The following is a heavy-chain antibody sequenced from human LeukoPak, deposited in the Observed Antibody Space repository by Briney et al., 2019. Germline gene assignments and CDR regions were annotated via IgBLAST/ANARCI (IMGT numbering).Heavy chain of an antibody. D-gene: IGHD6-19*01. J-gene: IGHJ3*02. Sequence: GGSLRLSCAASGFTFNNYWMNWVRQAPGKGLEWVANIKQDGSEKYYVDSVKSRFTISRDNAKNSLYLQMNSLRDEDTAVYYCARGGGSGRWGSAFDMWGQGTMVTVSS. CDR3: ARGGGSGRWGSAFDM. CDR1: GFTFNNYW. CDR2: IKQDGSEK. V-gene: IGHV3-7*01.